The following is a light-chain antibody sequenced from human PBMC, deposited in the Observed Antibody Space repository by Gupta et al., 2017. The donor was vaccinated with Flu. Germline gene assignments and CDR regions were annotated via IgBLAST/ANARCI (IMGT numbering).Light chain of an antibody. CDR3: QTWDTGTQV. CDR2: LNSDGSH. J-gene: IGLJ3*02. Sequence: QLVLTQSPSASASLGASVKLTCSLSSGYNTYAIAWHQQQPEKGPRFLMRLNSDGSHRKGAGIPDRFSGSSSGAERSLTISSLQSEDEADYYCQTWDTGTQVFGGGTKLTVL. CDR1: SGYNTYA. V-gene: IGLV4-69*01.